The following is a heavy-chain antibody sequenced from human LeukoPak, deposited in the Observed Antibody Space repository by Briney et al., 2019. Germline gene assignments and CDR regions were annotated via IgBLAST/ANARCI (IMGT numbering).Heavy chain of an antibody. CDR2: INPNSGGT. V-gene: IGHV1-2*02. Sequence: ASVKASCKASGYTFTGYYMHWVRQAPGQGLEWMGWINPNSGGTNYAQKFQGRVTMTRDTSISTAYMELGRLRSDDTAVYYWARLGEFRHHGYWGQGTLVTVSS. CDR1: GYTFTGYY. D-gene: IGHD3-10*01. CDR3: ARLGEFRHHGY. J-gene: IGHJ4*02.